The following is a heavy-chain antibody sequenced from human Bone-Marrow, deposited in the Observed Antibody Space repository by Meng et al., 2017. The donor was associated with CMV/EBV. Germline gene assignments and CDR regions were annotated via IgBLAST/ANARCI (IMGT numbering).Heavy chain of an antibody. J-gene: IGHJ4*02. CDR2: ISYDGNHK. Sequence: GGSLRLSCAVSGFIFSSYTLHWVRQAPGKGLEWVALISYDGNHKYYADSVRGRFTISRDNSKNALFMQMHSLRPENTAVYYCARGGVGSNGWTIKLSDYWGQGTLVTVSS. V-gene: IGHV3-30-3*01. CDR3: ARGGVGSNGWTIKLSDY. D-gene: IGHD6-19*01. CDR1: GFIFSSYT.